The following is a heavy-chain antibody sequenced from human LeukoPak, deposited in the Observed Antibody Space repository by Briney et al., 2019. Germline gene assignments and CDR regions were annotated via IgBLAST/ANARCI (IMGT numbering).Heavy chain of an antibody. J-gene: IGHJ3*02. CDR3: AKSLLTTASGTGRAFDI. V-gene: IGHV3-23*01. CDR2: ISASGDVT. Sequence: GGSLKLSCAASRFSFSAYPMGWVRRAPGKGLEWVSGISASGDVTFHADPVKGRFTISRDNSKNTLYLQMNSLRAEDTAEYYCAKSLLTTASGTGRAFDIWGQGTMVTVSS. D-gene: IGHD1-26*01. CDR1: RFSFSAYP.